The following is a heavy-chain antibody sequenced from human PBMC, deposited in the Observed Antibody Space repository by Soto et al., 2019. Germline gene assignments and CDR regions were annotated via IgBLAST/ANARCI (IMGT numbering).Heavy chain of an antibody. CDR3: ARDERGYSYGPFFDP. CDR1: GYTFTSYG. D-gene: IGHD5-18*01. CDR2: ISAYNGNT. J-gene: IGHJ5*02. V-gene: IGHV1-18*01. Sequence: GASVKVSCKASGYTFTSYGISWVRQAPGQGLEWMGWISAYNGNTNYAQKLQGRVTMTTDTSTSTAYMELRSLRSDDTAVYYCARDERGYSYGPFFDPWGQGTLVTVSS.